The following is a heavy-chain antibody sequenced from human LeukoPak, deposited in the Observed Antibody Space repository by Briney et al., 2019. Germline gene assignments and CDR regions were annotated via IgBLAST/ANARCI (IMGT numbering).Heavy chain of an antibody. Sequence: SETLSLTCIVSGGSLSSYYWSWIRQPPGKGQEWIGYISYSGSTKYNPSLKSRVTISIDTSKKQFSLNLSSVTAADTAVYYCARETTSIGWLVAYWGQGTLVTVSS. D-gene: IGHD1-1*01. CDR3: ARETTSIGWLVAY. J-gene: IGHJ4*02. V-gene: IGHV4-59*12. CDR1: GGSLSSYY. CDR2: ISYSGST.